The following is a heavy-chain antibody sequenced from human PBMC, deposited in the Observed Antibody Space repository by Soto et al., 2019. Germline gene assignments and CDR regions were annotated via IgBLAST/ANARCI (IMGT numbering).Heavy chain of an antibody. Sequence: HPGGSLRLSCAALGLTISGKKYVSWVRQAPGRGLEWVSGLYDVDGTYYADSVKGRFTISRDSSKTIVFLQMNSLGPDDTAVYYCATWLLREHAYDIWGLGTTVTVSS. CDR3: ATWLLREHAYDI. CDR1: GLTISGKKY. V-gene: IGHV3-53*01. J-gene: IGHJ3*02. CDR2: LYDVDGT. D-gene: IGHD3-22*01.